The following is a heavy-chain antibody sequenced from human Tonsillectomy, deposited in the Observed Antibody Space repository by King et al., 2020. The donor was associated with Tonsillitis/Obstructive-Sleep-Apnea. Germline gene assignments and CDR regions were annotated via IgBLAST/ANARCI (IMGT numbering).Heavy chain of an antibody. CDR1: GYSFTNYW. V-gene: IGHV5-10-1*03. CDR2: IDPSDSYT. D-gene: IGHD6-19*01. Sequence: QLVQSGAEVKKHGESLRISCKGSGYSFTNYWINWVRQVPGKGLEWMGRIDPSDSYTNYSPSFQGHVTISADKSISTAYLQWSSLKASDTAMYYCARLQYSSGWYADYWGQGTLVTVSS. CDR3: ARLQYSSGWYADY. J-gene: IGHJ4*02.